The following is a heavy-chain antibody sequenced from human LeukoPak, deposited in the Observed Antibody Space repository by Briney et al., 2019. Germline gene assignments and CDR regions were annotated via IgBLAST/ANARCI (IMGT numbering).Heavy chain of an antibody. J-gene: IGHJ6*02. CDR2: ISSNGTYM. Sequence: PGGSLRLSCAASGFTFSTYTMNWVRQAPGKGLEWVSYISSNGTYMYYADSVKGRFTISRDNAENSLYLQMNSLRAEDTAVYYCARDIMDTAMGGDYYYGMDVWGQGTTVTVSS. CDR1: GFTFSTYT. D-gene: IGHD5-18*01. CDR3: ARDIMDTAMGGDYYYGMDV. V-gene: IGHV3-21*01.